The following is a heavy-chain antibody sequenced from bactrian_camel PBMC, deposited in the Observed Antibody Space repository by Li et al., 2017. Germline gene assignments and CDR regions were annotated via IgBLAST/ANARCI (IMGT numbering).Heavy chain of an antibody. CDR1: GYTRVSAC. D-gene: IGHD6*01. CDR3: AADLPPYGSSCPGSLGY. Sequence: DVQLVESGGGSVQAGGSLRLSCTIGGYTRVSACLGWFRQAPGKEREEVATMLTVGHTKYAESVKGRFSISEDKDKNTLYLQMNNLKPEDTAVYYCAADLPPYGSSCPGSLGYRGQGTQVTVS. V-gene: IGHV3S59*01. CDR2: MLTVGHT. J-gene: IGHJ6*01.